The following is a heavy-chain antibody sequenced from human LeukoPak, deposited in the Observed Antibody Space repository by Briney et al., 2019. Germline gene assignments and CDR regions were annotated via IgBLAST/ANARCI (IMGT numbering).Heavy chain of an antibody. Sequence: GGSLRLSCAASGFTFSSYWMNWVRQAPGKGLEWVANIKEDGSEIYYVDSVKGRFTISRDNAKNSLYLQMNSLRAEDTAVYYCTRGRRATHDYWGQGTLVTVSS. CDR3: TRGRRATHDY. CDR1: GFTFSSYW. D-gene: IGHD1-26*01. V-gene: IGHV3-7*01. CDR2: IKEDGSEI. J-gene: IGHJ4*02.